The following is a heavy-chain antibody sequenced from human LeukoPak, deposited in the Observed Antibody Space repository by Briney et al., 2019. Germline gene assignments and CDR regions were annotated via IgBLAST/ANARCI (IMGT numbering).Heavy chain of an antibody. CDR3: ATVGVGYDILTGYYGY. V-gene: IGHV1-24*01. D-gene: IGHD3-9*01. CDR2: FDPEDGET. CDR1: GYTLTELS. J-gene: IGHJ4*02. Sequence: ASVKVSCKVSGYTLTELSMHWVRQAPGKGLEWMGGFDPEDGETIYAQKFQGRVTMTEDTSTDTAYMGLSSLRSEDTAVYYCATVGVGYDILTGYYGYWGQGTLVTVSS.